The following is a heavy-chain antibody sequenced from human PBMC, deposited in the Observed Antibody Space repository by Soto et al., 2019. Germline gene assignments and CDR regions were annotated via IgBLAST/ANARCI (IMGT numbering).Heavy chain of an antibody. CDR1: GYTFTGYY. CDR3: ARDETGITIFGAGLGGMDV. CDR2: INPNSGGT. J-gene: IGHJ6*02. V-gene: IGHV1-2*04. Sequence: ASVKVSCKASGYTFTGYYMHWVRQAPGQGLEWMGWINPNSGGTNYAQKFQGWVTMIRDTSISTAYMELSRLRSDDTAVYYCARDETGITIFGAGLGGMDVWGQGTTVTVSS. D-gene: IGHD3-3*01.